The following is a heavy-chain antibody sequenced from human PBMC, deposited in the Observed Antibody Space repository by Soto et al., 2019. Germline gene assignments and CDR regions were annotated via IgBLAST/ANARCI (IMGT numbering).Heavy chain of an antibody. V-gene: IGHV1-24*01. CDR2: FDPEDGET. CDR3: ATVSPPTVTTLFFYYYDGRDV. CDR1: GYTLTELS. J-gene: IGHJ6*02. D-gene: IGHD4-4*01. Sequence: ASVKVSCKVSGYTLTELSMHWVRQAPGKGLEWMGGFDPEDGETIYAQKFQGRVTMTEDTSTDTAYMELSSLRSEDTAVYYGATVSPPTVTTLFFYYYDGRDVLGRGTT.